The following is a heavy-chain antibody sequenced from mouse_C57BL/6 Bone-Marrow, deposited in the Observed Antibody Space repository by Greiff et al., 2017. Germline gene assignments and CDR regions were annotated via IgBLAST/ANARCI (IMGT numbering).Heavy chain of an antibody. V-gene: IGHV5-9-1*02. CDR3: TRGRAHYYGSSFYFDY. CDR1: GFTFSSYA. J-gene: IGHJ2*01. D-gene: IGHD1-1*01. CDR2: ISSGGDYI. Sequence: EVQLVESGEGLVKPGGSLKLSCAASGFTFSSYAMSWVRQTPEKRLEWVAYISSGGDYIYYADTVKGRFTISRDNARNTLYLQMSSLKSEDTAMYYCTRGRAHYYGSSFYFDYWGQGTTLTVSS.